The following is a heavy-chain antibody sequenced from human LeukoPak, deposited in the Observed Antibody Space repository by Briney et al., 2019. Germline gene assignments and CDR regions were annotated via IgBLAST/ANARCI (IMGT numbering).Heavy chain of an antibody. V-gene: IGHV3-11*03. D-gene: IGHD3-22*01. J-gene: IGHJ3*02. CDR1: GFTFSDYY. Sequence: GGSLRLSCAASGFTFSDYYMSWIRQAPGKGLEWVSYISSSSSYTNYADSVKGRFTISRDNAKNSLYLQMNSLRAEDTAVYYCASVGVYYYDSSDAFDIWGQGTMVTVSS. CDR3: ASVGVYYYDSSDAFDI. CDR2: ISSSSSYT.